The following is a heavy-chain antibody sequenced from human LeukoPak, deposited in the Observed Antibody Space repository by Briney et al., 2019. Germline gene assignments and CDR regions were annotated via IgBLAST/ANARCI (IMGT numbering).Heavy chain of an antibody. D-gene: IGHD3-10*02. CDR3: AELGITMIGGV. Sequence: GGSLRLSCAASGFTCSRYWMSWVRQAPGKGLEWVASIKQDGSEKYYVDSVKGRFTIPRDNAKNSLYLRMNSLRAEDTAVYYCAELGITMIGGVWGKGTTVTISS. J-gene: IGHJ6*04. CDR1: GFTCSRYW. CDR2: IKQDGSEK. V-gene: IGHV3-7*01.